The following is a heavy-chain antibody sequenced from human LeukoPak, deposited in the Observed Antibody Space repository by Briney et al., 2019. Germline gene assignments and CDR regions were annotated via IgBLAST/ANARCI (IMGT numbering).Heavy chain of an antibody. CDR2: IYYSGST. V-gene: IGHV4-39*01. J-gene: IGHJ3*02. CDR3: ASRSPKYYYDTFVVDAFDI. Sequence: PSETLSLTCTVSGGSISSSSYYWGWIRQPPGKGLEWIGSIYYSGSTYYNPSLKSRVTISVDTSKNQFSLKLSSVTAADTAVYYCASRSPKYYYDTFVVDAFDIWGQGTMVTVSS. D-gene: IGHD3-22*01. CDR1: GGSISSSSYY.